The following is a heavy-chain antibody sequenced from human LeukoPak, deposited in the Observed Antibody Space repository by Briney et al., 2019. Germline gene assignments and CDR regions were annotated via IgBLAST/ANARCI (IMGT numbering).Heavy chain of an antibody. D-gene: IGHD3-3*01. V-gene: IGHV7-4-1*02. Sequence: ASVKVSCKASGYTFTSYAMNWVRQAPGQGLEWMGWINTNTGNPTYAQGFTGRFVFSLDTSVSTAYLQISSLKAEDTAVYYCARSLRAPTRNKEWLLYQQDNWFDPWGQGTLVTVSS. CDR2: INTNTGNP. J-gene: IGHJ5*02. CDR3: ARSLRAPTRNKEWLLYQQDNWFDP. CDR1: GYTFTSYA.